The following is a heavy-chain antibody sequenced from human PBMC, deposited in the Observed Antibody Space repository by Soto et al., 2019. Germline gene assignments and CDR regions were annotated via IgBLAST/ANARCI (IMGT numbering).Heavy chain of an antibody. CDR1: GFTVSSNY. V-gene: IGHV3-66*01. CDR2: IYRGGNT. J-gene: IGHJ4*02. CDR3: ARDPLGPLTTVNV. D-gene: IGHD4-17*01. Sequence: GGSLRLSCAVSGFTVSSNYMSWVRQAPGKGLEWVSVIYRGGNTFYADSVKGRFTISRDNSNNTLYLQMNSLRAEDTAVYYCARDPLGPLTTVNVWGQGTLDTVSS.